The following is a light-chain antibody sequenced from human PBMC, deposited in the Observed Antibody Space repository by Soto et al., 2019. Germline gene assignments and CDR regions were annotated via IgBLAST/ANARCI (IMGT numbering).Light chain of an antibody. CDR3: QQYGSSPPWT. V-gene: IGKV3-20*01. Sequence: EIVLTQSPGTLSLSPGERATLSCRASQSVSSSYLAWYQQKPGQAPRLLIYGASSRATVIPDRFSGSGSGTDFNLTISRLEPEDFAVYYCQQYGSSPPWTFGQGTKVEIK. J-gene: IGKJ1*01. CDR2: GAS. CDR1: QSVSSSY.